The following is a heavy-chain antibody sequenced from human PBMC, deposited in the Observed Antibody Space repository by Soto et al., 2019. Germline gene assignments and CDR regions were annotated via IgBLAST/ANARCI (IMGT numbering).Heavy chain of an antibody. CDR2: IIPLFTAA. D-gene: IGHD3-3*01. J-gene: IGHJ4*02. V-gene: IGHV1-69*13. CDR1: GGNFSSAA. CDR3: ARGSDYYTGYFYL. Sequence: ASVKGSCKASGGNFSSAAISWVRQAPGQGLEWLGGIIPLFTAANYAQSFQGRVTITADESTTTAYMELGSLKSEDTAVYYCARGSDYYTGYFYLWGLGTLVTVSS.